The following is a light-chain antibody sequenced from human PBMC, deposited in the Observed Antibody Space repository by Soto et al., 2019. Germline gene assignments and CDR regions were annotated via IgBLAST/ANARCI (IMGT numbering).Light chain of an antibody. Sequence: IVPTQSPATLSVSPGERATLSCRASRTVGNFLAWYQQKPGQAPSLLIYDATHRATGIPARFSGSGSGTDFTLTISSLEPEDFAVYYCQQRSNWPITFGQGTRLEIK. CDR3: QQRSNWPIT. CDR2: DAT. J-gene: IGKJ5*01. CDR1: RTVGNF. V-gene: IGKV3-11*01.